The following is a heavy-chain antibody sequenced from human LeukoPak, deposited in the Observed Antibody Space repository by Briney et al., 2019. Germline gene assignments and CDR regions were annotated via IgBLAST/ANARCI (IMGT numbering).Heavy chain of an antibody. CDR1: GGSISRYY. J-gene: IGHJ5*01. V-gene: IGHV4-59*01. CDR2: IYYSGTI. CDR3: ARKGEHYYDSGKVWPAWFDS. Sequence: SETLSLTCTVSGGSISRYYWSWIRQPPGKGLEWIGYIYYSGTINYNPSLESRVTISVDMSKNQFSLQLTSVTAADTAVYYCARKGEHYYDSGKVWPAWFDSWGQGTPVTVSS. D-gene: IGHD3-10*01.